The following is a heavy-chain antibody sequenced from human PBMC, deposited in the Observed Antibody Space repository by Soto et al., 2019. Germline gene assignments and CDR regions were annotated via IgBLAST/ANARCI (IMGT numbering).Heavy chain of an antibody. D-gene: IGHD3-16*02. CDR1: GFNFNTYA. V-gene: IGHV3-30*18. CDR2: ISYDGTKK. CDR3: AKSPWKLYSHFYYGMDV. J-gene: IGHJ6*02. Sequence: QVQLVESGGGVVQPGRSLRLSCVGSGFNFNTYAMHWVRQAPGKGLEWVAVISYDGTKKYYADSVKGRFTISRDDAKNTVFLHLNSLRSDDTAVFYCAKSPWKLYSHFYYGMDVWGHGTTVTVSS.